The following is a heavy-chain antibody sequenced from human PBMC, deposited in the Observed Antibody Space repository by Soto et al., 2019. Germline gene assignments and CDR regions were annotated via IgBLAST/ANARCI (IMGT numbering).Heavy chain of an antibody. CDR1: GGSISSGGYY. D-gene: IGHD3-10*01. Sequence: QVQLQESGPGLVKPSQTLSLTCTVSGGSISSGGYYWSWIRQHPGKGLEWIGYIYYSGSTYYNPSFTSRVXISVDTSKNQFSLKLSSVTAADTAVYYCVSIVSSAHGEFSDWGQGTLVTVSS. V-gene: IGHV4-31*03. CDR2: IYYSGST. CDR3: VSIVSSAHGEFSD. J-gene: IGHJ4*02.